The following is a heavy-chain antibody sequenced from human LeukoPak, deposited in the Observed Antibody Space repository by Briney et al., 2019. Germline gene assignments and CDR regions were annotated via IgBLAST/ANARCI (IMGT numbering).Heavy chain of an antibody. V-gene: IGHV3-66*01. CDR1: GFPFTNAW. CDR3: ARDGVWATFDY. CDR2: IYSGGTT. Sequence: GGSLRLSCSASGFPFTNAWMGWVRQAPGKGLEWVSVIYSGGTTDYADSVKGRFTISRDNSKNTLYLQMNSLRAEDTAVYYCARDGVWATFDYWGQRTLVTVSS. J-gene: IGHJ4*02. D-gene: IGHD2-8*01.